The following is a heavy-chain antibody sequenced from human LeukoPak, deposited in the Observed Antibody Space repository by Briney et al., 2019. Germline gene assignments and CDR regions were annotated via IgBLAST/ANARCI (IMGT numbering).Heavy chain of an antibody. CDR1: GFTLSGYW. J-gene: IGHJ6*03. CDR3: ARDFYYYIDV. CDR2: IKQDGSEK. V-gene: IGHV3-7*01. Sequence: PGGSLRLSCTASGFTLSGYWMTWVRQAPGKGLEWVANIKQDGSEKHYVDSVRGRFTISRENAKNSLYLQMNSLRAEDTAVYYCARDFYYYIDVWGKGTTVTVSS.